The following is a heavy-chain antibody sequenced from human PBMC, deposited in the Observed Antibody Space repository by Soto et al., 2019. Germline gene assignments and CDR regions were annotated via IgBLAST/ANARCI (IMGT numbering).Heavy chain of an antibody. D-gene: IGHD3-22*01. CDR1: GGTFSSYA. J-gene: IGHJ4*02. Sequence: SVKVFCKASGGTFSSYAISWVRQAPGQGLEWMGGIIPIFGTANYAQKFQGRVTITADKSTSTAYMELSSLRSEDTAVYYCARPPNYYDSSGYYGYWRQGTLVTVSS. CDR3: ARPPNYYDSSGYYGY. CDR2: IIPIFGTA. V-gene: IGHV1-69*06.